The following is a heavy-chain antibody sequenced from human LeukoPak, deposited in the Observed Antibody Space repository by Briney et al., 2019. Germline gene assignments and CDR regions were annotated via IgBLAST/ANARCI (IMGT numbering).Heavy chain of an antibody. J-gene: IGHJ6*02. D-gene: IGHD6-19*01. CDR3: ARHGGVAVAGTYYYGMDV. Sequence: PSETLSLTCTVSGGSISSYYWSWIRQPPGKGLEWIGYIYHSGSANYNPSLKSRVTISVNPSKNQFSLKLSSVTAADTAVYYCARHGGVAVAGTYYYGMDVWGQGTTVTVSS. CDR2: IYHSGSA. V-gene: IGHV4-59*08. CDR1: GGSISSYY.